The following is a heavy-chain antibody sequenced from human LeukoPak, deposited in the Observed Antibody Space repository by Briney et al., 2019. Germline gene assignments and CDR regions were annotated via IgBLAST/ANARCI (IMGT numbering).Heavy chain of an antibody. D-gene: IGHD6-13*01. CDR3: AKDASGIAAAGTGGDFDY. Sequence: GGSLRLSCAASAFTFSSYAMSWVRQAPGKGLEWVSAISGSGGSTYYADSVKGRFTISRDNSKNTLYLQMNSLRAEDTAVYYCAKDASGIAAAGTGGDFDYWGQGTLVTVSS. J-gene: IGHJ4*02. CDR1: AFTFSSYA. V-gene: IGHV3-23*01. CDR2: ISGSGGST.